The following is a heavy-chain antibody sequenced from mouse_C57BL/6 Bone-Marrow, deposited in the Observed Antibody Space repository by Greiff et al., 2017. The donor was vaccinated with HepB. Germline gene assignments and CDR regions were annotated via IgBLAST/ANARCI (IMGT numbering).Heavy chain of an antibody. V-gene: IGHV1-69*01. J-gene: IGHJ2*01. Sequence: QVQLQQPGAELVMPGASVKLSCKASGYTFTSYWMHWVKQRPGQGLEWIGEIDTSDSYTNYNQKFKGTSTLTVDKSSSTAYMQLSSLTSEDSAVYYCSRRRKTDYFGAFDYWGHGTTLSFSS. CDR2: IDTSDSYT. CDR1: GYTFTSYW. CDR3: SRRRKTDYFGAFDY. D-gene: IGHD1-1*02.